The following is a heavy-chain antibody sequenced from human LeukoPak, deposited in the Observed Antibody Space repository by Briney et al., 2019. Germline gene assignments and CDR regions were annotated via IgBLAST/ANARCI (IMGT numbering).Heavy chain of an antibody. J-gene: IGHJ4*02. Sequence: GGSLTLSCIVSGFTFNTYAMYWVRQAPGKALEWVSSISDSGVATFYADSVKGRFTVSRDNAGKSLYLQMDGLRPEDTAVYYCAREGYPYCHGVDFWGQGTLVSVSS. CDR1: GFTFNTYA. V-gene: IGHV3-23*01. D-gene: IGHD2-15*01. CDR3: AREGYPYCHGVDF. CDR2: ISDSGVAT.